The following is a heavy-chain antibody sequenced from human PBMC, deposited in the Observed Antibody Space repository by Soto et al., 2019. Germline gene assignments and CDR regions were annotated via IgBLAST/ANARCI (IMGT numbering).Heavy chain of an antibody. J-gene: IGHJ4*02. CDR3: ARGYSHYAH. CDR2: IYYSGPS. Sequence: SETLSLTCTVSGGSVSRDSNFWSWIRQPPGKGLEWIGYIYYSGPSRYNPSLESRVTISIDSSKNQVSLTLTSVTAADTAVYYCARGYSHYAHWGRGTLVTVS. CDR1: GGSVSRDSNF. V-gene: IGHV4-61*01. D-gene: IGHD4-4*01.